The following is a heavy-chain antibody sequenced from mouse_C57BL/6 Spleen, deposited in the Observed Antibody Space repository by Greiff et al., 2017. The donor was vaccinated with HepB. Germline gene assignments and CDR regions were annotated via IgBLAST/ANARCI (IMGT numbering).Heavy chain of an antibody. CDR2: IDPSDSYT. Sequence: QVQLQQPGAELVKPGASVKLSCKASGYTFTSYWMQWVKQRPGQGLEWIGEIDPSDSYTNYNQKFKGKATLTVDTSPSTAYMQLSSLTSEDSAVYYCAKGEGEAWFAYWGQGTLVTVSA. CDR3: AKGEGEAWFAY. D-gene: IGHD2-13*01. CDR1: GYTFTSYW. V-gene: IGHV1-50*01. J-gene: IGHJ3*01.